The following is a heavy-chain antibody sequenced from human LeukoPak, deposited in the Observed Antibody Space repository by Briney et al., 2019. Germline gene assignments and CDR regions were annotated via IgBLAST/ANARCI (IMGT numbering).Heavy chain of an antibody. CDR2: IYYSGST. J-gene: IGHJ4*02. Sequence: SETLSLTCTVSGGSISSNTYYWGWIRQPPGKGLEWIGSIYYSGSTYYNPSLKSRVTISVDTSKNQFSLKLSSVTAADTAVYYCARDYQGGYGDKTVDYWGQGTLVTASS. CDR3: ARDYQGGYGDKTVDY. V-gene: IGHV4-39*07. D-gene: IGHD5-18*01. CDR1: GGSISSNTYY.